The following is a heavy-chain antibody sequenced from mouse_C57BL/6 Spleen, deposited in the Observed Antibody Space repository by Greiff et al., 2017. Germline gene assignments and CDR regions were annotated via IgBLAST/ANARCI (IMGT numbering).Heavy chain of an antibody. Sequence: EVMLVESGGGLVKPGGSLKLSCAASGFTFSDYGMHWVRQAPEKGLEWVAYISSGSSTIYYADTVKGRFTISRDNAKNTLFLQMTSLRSEDTAMYYCARKLYYGNYFDYWGQGTTLTVSS. CDR1: GFTFSDYG. CDR3: ARKLYYGNYFDY. J-gene: IGHJ2*01. V-gene: IGHV5-17*01. D-gene: IGHD2-1*01. CDR2: ISSGSSTI.